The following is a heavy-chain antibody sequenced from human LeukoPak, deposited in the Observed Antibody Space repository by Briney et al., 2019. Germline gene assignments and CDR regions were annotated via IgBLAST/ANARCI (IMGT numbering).Heavy chain of an antibody. CDR1: GFTFRSYE. V-gene: IGHV3-74*01. J-gene: IGHJ4*02. CDR3: ASLDPFDY. Sequence: GGSLRLSCAASGFTFRSYEMHWVRLAPGKGLTWVSRINSDGTKTDYADSVKGRFTISRDNPKNTLFLQMNSLRAEDTAIYYCASLDPFDYWGQGTLVTVSS. CDR2: INSDGTKT.